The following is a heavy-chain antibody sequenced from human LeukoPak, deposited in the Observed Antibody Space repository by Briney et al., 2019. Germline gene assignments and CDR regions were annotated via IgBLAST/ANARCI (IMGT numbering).Heavy chain of an antibody. CDR2: INPNSGGT. CDR3: ARVYPGEQWLLRDYYFDY. J-gene: IGHJ4*02. CDR1: GYTFTGYY. D-gene: IGHD6-19*01. V-gene: IGHV1-2*02. Sequence: GASVKVSCKASGYTFTGYYMHWVRQAPGQGLEWMGWINPNSGGTNYAQKFQGRVTMTRDTSISTAYMELSRLRSDDTAVYYCARVYPGEQWLLRDYYFDYWGQGTLVTVPS.